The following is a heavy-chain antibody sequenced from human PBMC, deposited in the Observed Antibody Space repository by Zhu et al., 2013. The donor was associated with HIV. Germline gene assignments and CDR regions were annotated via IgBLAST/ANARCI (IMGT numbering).Heavy chain of an antibody. J-gene: IGHJ3*02. CDR3: ARDLRLTAFNYPDGRNYYYAFDI. Sequence: QARLVQSGAEVKKPGASVKVSCKASGYTFNNYDINWVRQAPGQGLEWMGWINPNSGGTKYAQKFQGRVTMTRDTSINTAYMELSRLRSDDTAVYFCARDLRLTAFNYPDGRNYYYAFDIWGQGTMVTVSS. CDR2: INPNSGGT. CDR1: GYTFNNYD. D-gene: IGHD3-22*01. V-gene: IGHV1-2*02.